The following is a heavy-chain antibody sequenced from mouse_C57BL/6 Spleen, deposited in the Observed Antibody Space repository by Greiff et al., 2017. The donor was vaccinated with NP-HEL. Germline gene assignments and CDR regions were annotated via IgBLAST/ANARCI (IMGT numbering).Heavy chain of an antibody. D-gene: IGHD2-1*01. Sequence: QVQLQQSGPELVKPGASVKISCKASGYAFSSSWMNWVKQRPGKGLEWIGRIYPGDGDTNYNGKFKGKATLTADKSSSTAYMQLSSLTSEDSAVYFCARGVYGNYVIAYWGQGTLVTVSA. CDR2: IYPGDGDT. J-gene: IGHJ3*01. CDR1: GYAFSSSW. V-gene: IGHV1-82*01. CDR3: ARGVYGNYVIAY.